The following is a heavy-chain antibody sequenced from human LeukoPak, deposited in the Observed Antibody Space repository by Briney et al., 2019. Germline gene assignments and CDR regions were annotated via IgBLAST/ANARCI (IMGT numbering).Heavy chain of an antibody. V-gene: IGHV3-7*01. J-gene: IGHJ4*01. Sequence: GGSLRLSCAASGFTSSSYWMTWVRQAPGKGLEWVANIKQDESEKYYVDSVKGRFTISRDNAKNSLYLQMNSLRAEDTAVYYCARDHSSGSPMVIWGQGTLVTVSS. CDR1: GFTSSSYW. D-gene: IGHD3-22*01. CDR3: ARDHSSGSPMVI. CDR2: IKQDESEK.